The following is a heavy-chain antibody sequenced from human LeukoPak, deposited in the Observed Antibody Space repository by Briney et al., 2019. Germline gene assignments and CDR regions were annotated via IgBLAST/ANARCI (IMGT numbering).Heavy chain of an antibody. CDR2: ISAYNGDT. CDR3: AREACSDGVCYFEY. CDR1: GNTFTNYG. J-gene: IGHJ4*02. V-gene: IGHV1-18*01. D-gene: IGHD2-8*01. Sequence: ASVKVSCKASGNTFTNYGFSWVRQAPGEGLEWMGWISAYNGDTKYPQKFQGRVTMTTDTSATTVYMELGSLRFDDAAVYYCAREACSDGVCYFEYWGQGTLVTVSS.